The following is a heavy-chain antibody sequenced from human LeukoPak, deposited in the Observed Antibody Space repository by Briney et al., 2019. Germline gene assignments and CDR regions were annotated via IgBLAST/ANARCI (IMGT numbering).Heavy chain of an antibody. CDR1: GFTFSSYA. V-gene: IGHV3-23*01. Sequence: PGGSLRLSCAASGFTFSSYAMSWVRLAPGKGLEWVSSISGGHSTYYADSVKGRFTISRDNSRNTLYLQMNSLRAEDTAVYYCAKDLGWDYDFWSGYYDPFRTNYGMDVWGQGTTVTVSS. D-gene: IGHD3-3*01. CDR2: ISGGHST. CDR3: AKDLGWDYDFWSGYYDPFRTNYGMDV. J-gene: IGHJ6*02.